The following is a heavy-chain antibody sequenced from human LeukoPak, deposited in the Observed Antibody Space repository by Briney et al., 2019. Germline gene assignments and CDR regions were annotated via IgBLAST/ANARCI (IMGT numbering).Heavy chain of an antibody. CDR2: IYYSGST. D-gene: IGHD1-26*01. V-gene: IGHV4-30-4*01. Sequence: SETLSLTCTVSGGSISSGDYYWSWIRQPPGKGLEWIGYIYYSGSTYYNPSLKSRVTISVDTSKNQFSLKLSSVTAADTAVYYCARQIVGANPFDYWGQGTLVTVSS. CDR1: GGSISSGDYY. J-gene: IGHJ4*02. CDR3: ARQIVGANPFDY.